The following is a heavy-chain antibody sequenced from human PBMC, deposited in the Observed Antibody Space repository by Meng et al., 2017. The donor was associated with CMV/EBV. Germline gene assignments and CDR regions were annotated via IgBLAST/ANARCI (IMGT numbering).Heavy chain of an antibody. CDR1: GFSLSTSGMR. CDR3: AKEVVRGENWFDP. Sequence: SGPTLVKPTQTLTLTCTFSGFSLSTSGMRVSWIRQPPGKALEWLARIDWDDDKFYSTSLKTRLTISKDTSKNQVVLTMTNMDPVDIATYYCAKEVVRGENWFDPWGQGTLVTVSS. V-gene: IGHV2-70D*14. D-gene: IGHD3-10*01. J-gene: IGHJ5*02. CDR2: IDWDDDK.